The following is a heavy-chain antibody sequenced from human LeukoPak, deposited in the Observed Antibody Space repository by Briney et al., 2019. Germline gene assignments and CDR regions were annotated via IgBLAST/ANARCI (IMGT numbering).Heavy chain of an antibody. J-gene: IGHJ5*02. CDR1: GFTFSSYA. Sequence: GGSLRLSCAASGFTFSSYAMSWVRQAPGKGLEWVSAISGSGGSTYYADSVKGRFTISRDNSKNTLYLQMNSLRAEDTAVYYCARDLAIQRITMIDGGWNWFDPWGQGTLVTVSS. CDR2: ISGSGGST. D-gene: IGHD3-22*01. CDR3: ARDLAIQRITMIDGGWNWFDP. V-gene: IGHV3-23*01.